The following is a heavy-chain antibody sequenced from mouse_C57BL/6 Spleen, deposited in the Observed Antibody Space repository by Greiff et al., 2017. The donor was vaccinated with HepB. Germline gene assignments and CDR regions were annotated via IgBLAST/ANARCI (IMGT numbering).Heavy chain of an antibody. CDR1: GYSITSGYY. CDR3: ARYGYGSSYAMDY. Sequence: VQLQQSGPGLVKPSQSLSLTCSVTGYSITSGYYWNWIRQFPGNKLEWMGYISYDGSNNYNPSLKNRISITRDTSKNQFFLKLNSVTTEDTATYYCARYGYGSSYAMDYWGQGTSVTVSS. V-gene: IGHV3-6*01. D-gene: IGHD1-1*01. J-gene: IGHJ4*01. CDR2: ISYDGSN.